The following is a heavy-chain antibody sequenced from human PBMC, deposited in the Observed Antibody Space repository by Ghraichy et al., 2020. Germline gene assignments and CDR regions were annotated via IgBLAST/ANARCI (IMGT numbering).Heavy chain of an antibody. CDR1: GFTFSSYA. J-gene: IGHJ4*02. CDR2: ISASGDST. V-gene: IGHV3-23*01. Sequence: GGSLRLSCAASGFTFSSYAMSWVRQAPGKGLEWVSAISASGDSTYYADSVKGRFTISRDNSKNTLYLQMNSLRAEDTAVYYCAKGYSSWYGVLDYWGQGTLVTVSS. CDR3: AKGYSSWYGVLDY. D-gene: IGHD6-13*01.